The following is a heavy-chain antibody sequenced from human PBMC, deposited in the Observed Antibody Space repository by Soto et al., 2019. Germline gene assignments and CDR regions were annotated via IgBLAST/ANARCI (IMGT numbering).Heavy chain of an antibody. CDR1: GGSISSGDYY. D-gene: IGHD3-3*01. Sequence: SETFSLTCTVSGGSISSGDYYWSWIRQPPGKGLEWIGYIYYSGSTYYNPSLKSRVTISVDTSKNQFSLRLSSVTAADTAVYYCARDNILGILYGGMDVWGQGTTVTVSS. J-gene: IGHJ6*02. CDR2: IYYSGST. CDR3: ARDNILGILYGGMDV. V-gene: IGHV4-30-4*01.